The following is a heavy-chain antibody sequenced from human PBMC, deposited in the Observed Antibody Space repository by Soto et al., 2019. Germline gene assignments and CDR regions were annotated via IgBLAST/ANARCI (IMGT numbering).Heavy chain of an antibody. CDR3: TRRASSSFYHFDF. V-gene: IGHV5-10-1*01. CDR2: IDPSDSYV. CDR1: GYSFTAYW. J-gene: IGHJ4*01. D-gene: IGHD2-2*01. Sequence: PGESLKISCQASGYSFTAYWITWVRQMPGKGLEWMATIDPSDSYVDYSPSFRGHVTFSVDRSITTVYLQWNSLKASDSAMYFCTRRASSSFYHFDFWGHGALATVSS.